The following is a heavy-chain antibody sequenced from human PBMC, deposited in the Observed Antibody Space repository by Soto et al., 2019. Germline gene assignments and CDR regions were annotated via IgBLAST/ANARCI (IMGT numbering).Heavy chain of an antibody. V-gene: IGHV3-7*03. CDR2: INPDGNVG. CDR3: AGWGGHDYNY. CDR1: GFTFSTYW. Sequence: GGSLRLSCVGFGFTFSTYWMNWVRQAPGKGLEWVANINPDGNVGTYVDSVRGRFTTSRDNAKNSLYLQMNSLRADGTAVYFCAGWGGHDYNYWGQGIMVTVSS. J-gene: IGHJ4*02. D-gene: IGHD4-4*01.